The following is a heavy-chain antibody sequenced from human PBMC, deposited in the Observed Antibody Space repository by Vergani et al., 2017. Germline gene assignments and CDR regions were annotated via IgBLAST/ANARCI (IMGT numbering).Heavy chain of an antibody. D-gene: IGHD1-26*01. CDR2: ISSSSSYI. CDR1: GFTFSSYS. J-gene: IGHJ6*03. CDR3: ARDGNSGSYFRRGYYYYYYYMDV. V-gene: IGHV3-21*01. Sequence: EVQLVESGGGLVKPGGSLRLSCAASGFTFSSYSMNWVRQAPGKGLEWVSSISSSSSYIYYADSVKGRFTISRDNSKNTLYLQMNSLRAEDTAVYYCARDGNSGSYFRRGYYYYYYYMDVWGKGTTVTVSS.